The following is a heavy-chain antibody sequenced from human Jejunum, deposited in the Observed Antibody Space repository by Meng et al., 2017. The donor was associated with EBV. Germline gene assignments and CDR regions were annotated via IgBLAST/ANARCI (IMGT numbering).Heavy chain of an antibody. Sequence: EVQLGESGGGLVQPGGSLRLSCAASGFTVSSSYMSWVRQAPGKGLEWVSVIYGDGRTYYADSVKGRFTISRDSSKNTIYLQMNSLRVDDTALYYCARKYGGDYWGQGTLVTVSS. D-gene: IGHD2-2*01. CDR2: IYGDGRT. V-gene: IGHV3-53*01. CDR3: ARKYGGDY. J-gene: IGHJ4*02. CDR1: GFTVSSSY.